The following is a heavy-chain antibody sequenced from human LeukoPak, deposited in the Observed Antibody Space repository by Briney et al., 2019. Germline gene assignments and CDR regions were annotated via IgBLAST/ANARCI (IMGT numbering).Heavy chain of an antibody. V-gene: IGHV1-2*06. CDR3: ARDRAIAVAGTRDDFDY. Sequence: ASVKVSCKASGYTFTGYYMHWVRQAPGQGLEWMGRIIPNSGGTNYAQKFQGRVTMTRDTSISTAYMELSRLRSDDTAVYYCARDRAIAVAGTRDDFDYWGQGTLVTVSS. J-gene: IGHJ4*02. D-gene: IGHD6-19*01. CDR2: IIPNSGGT. CDR1: GYTFTGYY.